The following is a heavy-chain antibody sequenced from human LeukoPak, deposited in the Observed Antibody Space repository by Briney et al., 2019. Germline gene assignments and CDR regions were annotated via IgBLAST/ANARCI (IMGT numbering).Heavy chain of an antibody. J-gene: IGHJ5*02. D-gene: IGHD6-13*01. CDR1: GGSISSYY. CDR3: ASYGRGPGSPSYVAAAANWFVP. V-gene: IGHV4-59*01. CDR2: IYYSGST. Sequence: SETLSLTCTVSGGSISSYYWSWIRQPPGKGLEWIGYIYYSGSTNYNPSLKSRVTISVDTSKNQFSLKLSSVTAADTAVYYCASYGRGPGSPSYVAAAANWFVPWGQGTLVTVSS.